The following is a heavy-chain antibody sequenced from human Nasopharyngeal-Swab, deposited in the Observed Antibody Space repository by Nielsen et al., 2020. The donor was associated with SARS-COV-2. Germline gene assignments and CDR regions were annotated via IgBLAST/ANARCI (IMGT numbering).Heavy chain of an antibody. CDR3: AKGSRGYCSGGSCYLYYFDY. CDR2: MSYDGSNK. D-gene: IGHD2-15*01. Sequence: WIRQPPGKGLEWVAVMSYDGSNKYYADSVKGRFTISRDNSKNTLYLQMNSLRAEDTAVYYCAKGSRGYCSGGSCYLYYFDYWGQGTLVTVSS. V-gene: IGHV3-30*04. J-gene: IGHJ4*02.